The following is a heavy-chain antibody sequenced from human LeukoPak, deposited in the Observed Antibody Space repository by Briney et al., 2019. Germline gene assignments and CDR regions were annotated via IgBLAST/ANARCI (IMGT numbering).Heavy chain of an antibody. CDR3: AKAAAALDY. Sequence: GGSLRLSCAASGFTFSSYGMHWVRQAPGKGLEWVAVISYDGSNKYYADSVKGRFTISRDNSKNTLYLQMNSLRAEDTAVYYCAKAAAALDYWGQGTLVTVSS. CDR1: GFTFSSYG. CDR2: ISYDGSNK. D-gene: IGHD2-2*01. J-gene: IGHJ4*02. V-gene: IGHV3-30*18.